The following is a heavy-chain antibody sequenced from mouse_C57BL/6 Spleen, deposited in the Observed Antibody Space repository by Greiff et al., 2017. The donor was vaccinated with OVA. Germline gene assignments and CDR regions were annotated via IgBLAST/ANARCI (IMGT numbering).Heavy chain of an antibody. Sequence: DVMLVESGGGLVKPGGSLKLSCAASGFTFSSYTMSWVRQTPEKRLEWVATIRGGGGNTYYPDSVKGRFTFSSDNAKNTLYLQVSSLRSEDTAVYYCARLDYYGSSSLSYWYFDVWGTGTTVTVSS. CDR3: ARLDYYGSSSLSYWYFDV. CDR1: GFTFSSYT. J-gene: IGHJ1*03. CDR2: IRGGGGNT. V-gene: IGHV5-9*01. D-gene: IGHD1-1*01.